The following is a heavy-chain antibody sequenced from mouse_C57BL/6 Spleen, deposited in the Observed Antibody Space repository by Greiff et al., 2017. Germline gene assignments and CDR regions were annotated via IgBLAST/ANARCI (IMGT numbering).Heavy chain of an antibody. CDR2: IDPSDSET. CDR1: GYTFTSYW. Sequence: QVQLQQPGAELVRPGSSVKLSCKASGYTFTSYWMHWVKQRPIQGLEWIGNIDPSDSETHYNQKFKDKATLTVDKSSSTAYMQLSSLTSEYSAVYYCARDYGSSSDWYFDVWGTGTTGTVSS. CDR3: ARDYGSSSDWYFDV. V-gene: IGHV1-52*01. D-gene: IGHD1-1*01. J-gene: IGHJ1*03.